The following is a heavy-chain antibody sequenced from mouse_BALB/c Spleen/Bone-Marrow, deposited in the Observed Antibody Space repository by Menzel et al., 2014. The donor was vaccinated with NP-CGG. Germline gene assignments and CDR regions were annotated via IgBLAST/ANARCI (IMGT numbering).Heavy chain of an antibody. Sequence: EVMLVESGAELVKPGASVKLSCTASGFNIKDTYMHWVKQRPEQGLEWIGRIDPANGNTKYDPKFQGKATITADTSSNTAYLQLSSLTSEDTAVYYCAYSYYVYAMDYWGQGTSVTVSS. CDR3: AYSYYVYAMDY. CDR1: GFNIKDTY. J-gene: IGHJ4*01. D-gene: IGHD2-12*01. V-gene: IGHV14-3*02. CDR2: IDPANGNT.